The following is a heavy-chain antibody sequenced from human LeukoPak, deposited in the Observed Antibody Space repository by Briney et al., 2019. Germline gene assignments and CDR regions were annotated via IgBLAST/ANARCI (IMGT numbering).Heavy chain of an antibody. CDR3: ASDGATVKVGY. D-gene: IGHD5-12*01. Sequence: GASVKVSRKAFGYTFTSNYMHWVRQAPGQGPEWMGVISPSGGSTTYAQKFQGRVTMTRDMSTSTVYMELSSLRSEDTAVYYCASDGATVKVGYWGQGTLVTVSS. CDR1: GYTFTSNY. V-gene: IGHV1-46*01. J-gene: IGHJ4*02. CDR2: ISPSGGST.